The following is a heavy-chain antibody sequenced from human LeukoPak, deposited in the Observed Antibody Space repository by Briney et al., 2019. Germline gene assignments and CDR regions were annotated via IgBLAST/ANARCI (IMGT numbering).Heavy chain of an antibody. CDR2: INHSGST. CDR3: ARGGPNTAMVTWYYYYGMDV. D-gene: IGHD5-18*01. V-gene: IGHV4-34*01. Sequence: SETLSLTCAVYGGSFSGYYWSWIRQPPGKGLEWIGEINHSGSTNYNPSLKSRVTISVDTSKNRFSLKLSSVTAADTAVYYCARGGPNTAMVTWYYYYGMDVWGQGTTVTVSS. J-gene: IGHJ6*02. CDR1: GGSFSGYY.